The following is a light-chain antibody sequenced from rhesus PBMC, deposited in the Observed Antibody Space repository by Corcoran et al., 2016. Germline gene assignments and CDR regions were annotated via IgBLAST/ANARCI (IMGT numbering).Light chain of an antibody. CDR3: HQYSNWWT. CDR1: QSVSRS. J-gene: IGKJ1*01. V-gene: IGKV3-42*03. CDR2: AST. Sequence: EILLTQSPATLSLSPGERATLSCRASQSVSRSLAWYRQKPEQPPRLLIYASTTRATGIPVRFSGSGYGTDCTLTISSLETEEFAVYYGHQYSNWWTFGQGTKVEIK.